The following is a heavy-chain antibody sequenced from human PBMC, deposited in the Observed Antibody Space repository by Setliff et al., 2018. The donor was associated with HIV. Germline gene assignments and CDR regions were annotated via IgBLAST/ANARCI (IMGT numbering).Heavy chain of an antibody. V-gene: IGHV4-59*13. CDR1: GGFIGTYY. J-gene: IGHJ6*03. CDR3: ARGRVTLNGVAAGHHYMDV. D-gene: IGHD3-3*01. Sequence: LSLTCTVSGGFIGTYYWSWIRQSPGKGLEWIGSVYYTGSTNYNPSLESRVTMSVDTSKNQFSLRLMSLTAAGTAIYYCARGRVTLNGVAAGHHYMDVWGKGNTVTVSS. CDR2: VYYTGST.